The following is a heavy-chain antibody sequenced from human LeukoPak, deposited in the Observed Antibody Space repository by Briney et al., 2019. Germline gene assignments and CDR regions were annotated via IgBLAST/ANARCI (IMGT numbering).Heavy chain of an antibody. Sequence: GGSLRLSCAASGFTFSSYAMSWVRQAPGKGLEWVSAISGSGGSTYYTDSVKGRFTISRDNSKNTLYLQMNSLRAEDTAVYYCAKSPWLVPFYFDYWGQGTLVTVSS. J-gene: IGHJ4*02. D-gene: IGHD6-19*01. CDR3: AKSPWLVPFYFDY. CDR1: GFTFSSYA. CDR2: ISGSGGST. V-gene: IGHV3-23*01.